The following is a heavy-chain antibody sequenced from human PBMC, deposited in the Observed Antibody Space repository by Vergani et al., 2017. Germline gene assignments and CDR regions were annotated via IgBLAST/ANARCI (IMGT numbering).Heavy chain of an antibody. CDR3: ARLDYDDFWSGYQSRHDAFDI. CDR1: GGSFSGYY. CDR2: INHSGST. V-gene: IGHV4-34*01. Sequence: QVQLQQWGAGLLKPSETLSLTCAVYGGSFSGYYWSWIRQPPGKGLEWIGEINHSGSTNYNPSLKSRVTISVDTSQDQFSPKLSSVTAADTAVYYCARLDYDDFWSGYQSRHDAFDIWGQGTMVTVSS. J-gene: IGHJ3*02. D-gene: IGHD3-3*01.